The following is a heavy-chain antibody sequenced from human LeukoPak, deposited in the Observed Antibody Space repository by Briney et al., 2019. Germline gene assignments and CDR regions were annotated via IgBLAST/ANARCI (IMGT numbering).Heavy chain of an antibody. CDR1: VFTFTISA. CDR2: VVAGSGST. J-gene: IGHJ4*02. CDR3: AADLIAVAGSWY. D-gene: IGHD6-19*01. Sequence: TSVRVSCKASVFTFTISAMEWVRQARGQGREWIGWVVAGSGSTNYAQKFQQRVTITSDISTRTAYMELSGLRTEDTAVYYCAADLIAVAGSWYWGQGTLVTVSS. V-gene: IGHV1-58*02.